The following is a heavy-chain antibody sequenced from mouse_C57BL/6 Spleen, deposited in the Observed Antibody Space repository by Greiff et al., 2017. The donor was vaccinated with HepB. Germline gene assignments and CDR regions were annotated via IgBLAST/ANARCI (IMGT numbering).Heavy chain of an antibody. J-gene: IGHJ2*01. CDR2: IYPRSGNT. V-gene: IGHV1-81*01. CDR3: ARWAGRENFDY. D-gene: IGHD3-3*01. Sequence: VKLMESGAELARPGASVKLSCKASGYTFTSYGISWVKQRTGQGLEWIGEIYPRSGNTYYNEKFKGKATLTADKSSSTAYMQLSSLTSEDSAVYYCARWAGRENFDYWGQGTTLTVSS. CDR1: GYTFTSYG.